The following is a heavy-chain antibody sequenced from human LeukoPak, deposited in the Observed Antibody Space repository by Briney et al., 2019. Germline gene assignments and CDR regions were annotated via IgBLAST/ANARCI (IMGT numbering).Heavy chain of an antibody. Sequence: SVKVSCGACGGTFSRLAISWVRQAPGQGLEWMGGIIPIFGTANYAQKFQGRVTITEDESTSTAYMELSSLRSEDTAVYYCARVDRQWLVGNLDYWGQGTLVTVSS. J-gene: IGHJ4*02. V-gene: IGHV1-69*13. CDR1: GGTFSRLA. CDR3: ARVDRQWLVGNLDY. D-gene: IGHD6-19*01. CDR2: IIPIFGTA.